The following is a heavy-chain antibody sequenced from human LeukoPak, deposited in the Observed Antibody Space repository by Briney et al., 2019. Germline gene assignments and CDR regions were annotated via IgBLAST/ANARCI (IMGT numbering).Heavy chain of an antibody. CDR3: ARLGESYYYFDY. V-gene: IGHV4-39*01. J-gene: IGHJ4*02. Sequence: SETLSLTCTVSGGSISSSSYYWGWIRQPPGKGLEWIGSIYYSGSTYYNPSLKSRVTIYVDTSKNQFSLKLSSVTAADTAVYYCARLGESYYYFDYWGQGTLVTVSS. CDR1: GGSISSSSYY. CDR2: IYYSGST. D-gene: IGHD1-26*01.